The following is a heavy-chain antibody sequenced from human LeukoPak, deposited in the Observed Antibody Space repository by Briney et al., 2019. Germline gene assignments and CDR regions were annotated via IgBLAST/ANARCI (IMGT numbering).Heavy chain of an antibody. V-gene: IGHV4-4*07. Sequence: SETLSPSRTVSGGSIITYYWSWIRQPAGKGLEWIGRIYSSGRTNYHPSLESRVTMSVDTSKNQFSLNLTSVTAADTAVYYCARAYGDLYFVYW. CDR2: IYSSGRT. D-gene: IGHD4-17*01. J-gene: IGHJ4*01. CDR1: GGSIITYY. CDR3: ARAYGDLYFVY.